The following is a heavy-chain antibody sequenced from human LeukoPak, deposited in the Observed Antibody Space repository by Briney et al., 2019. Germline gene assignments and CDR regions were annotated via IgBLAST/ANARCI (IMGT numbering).Heavy chain of an antibody. CDR3: ARHRRGDYDILTGAPWGMDV. CDR1: GGSISSYY. J-gene: IGHJ6*02. V-gene: IGHV4-59*08. CDR2: IYYSGST. D-gene: IGHD3-9*01. Sequence: ASETLSLTCTVSGGSISSYYGSWIRQPPGKGREWIGYIYYSGSTNYNPSLKSRVTISVDTSKNQFSLKLSSVTAADTAVYYCARHRRGDYDILTGAPWGMDVWGQGTTVTVSS.